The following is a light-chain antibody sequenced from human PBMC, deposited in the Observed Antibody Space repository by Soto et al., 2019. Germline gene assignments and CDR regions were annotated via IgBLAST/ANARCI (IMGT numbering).Light chain of an antibody. V-gene: IGKV1-5*01. CDR1: QTISSW. Sequence: DIQMTQSPSTLSASLGDRFTITCRASQTISSWLAWYQQKPGKAPNLLIYDASTLERGVPSRFSGTGSGTEFTLTIDSLQPDDFATYYCQQYHTSSITFGQGTKVDIK. CDR3: QQYHTSSIT. J-gene: IGKJ1*01. CDR2: DAS.